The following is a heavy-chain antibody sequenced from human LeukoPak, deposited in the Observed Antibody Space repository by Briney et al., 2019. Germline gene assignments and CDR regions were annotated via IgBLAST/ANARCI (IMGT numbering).Heavy chain of an antibody. Sequence: PSETLSLTCTVSDGSISSYYWSWIWQPPGKGLEWIGYIYYSGSTNYNPSLKSRVTMSVDTSKTQFSLKLSSVTAADTAVYYCARAPSGWDAFDIWGQGTMVTVSS. D-gene: IGHD6-19*01. J-gene: IGHJ3*02. CDR3: ARAPSGWDAFDI. CDR1: DGSISSYY. V-gene: IGHV4-59*01. CDR2: IYYSGST.